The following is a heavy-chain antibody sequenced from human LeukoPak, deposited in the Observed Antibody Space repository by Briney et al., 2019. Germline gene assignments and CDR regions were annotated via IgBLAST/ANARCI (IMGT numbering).Heavy chain of an antibody. D-gene: IGHD2-15*01. CDR2: ISGSGGST. CDR1: GFTFSSYA. J-gene: IGHJ6*03. CDR3: AKRPHCSGGSCYSRRSYYYMDV. V-gene: IGHV3-23*01. Sequence: PGGSLRLSCAASGFTFSSYAMSWVRQAPGKGLEWVSAISGSGGSTYYADSVKGRFTISRDNSKNTLYLQMNSLRAEDTAVYYCAKRPHCSGGSCYSRRSYYYMDVWGKGTTVTVSS.